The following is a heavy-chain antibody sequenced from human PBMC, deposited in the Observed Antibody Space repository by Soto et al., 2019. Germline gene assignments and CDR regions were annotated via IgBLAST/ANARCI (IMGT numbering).Heavy chain of an antibody. CDR1: GFTFSSYG. CDR3: AKDGRDSSSSNFDY. V-gene: IGHV3-30*18. D-gene: IGHD6-6*01. J-gene: IGHJ4*02. Sequence: GGSLRLSCAASGFTFSSYGMHWVRQAPGKGLEWVAVISYDGSNKYYADSVKGRFNISRDNSKNTLYLQMNSLRAEDTSVFYCAKDGRDSSSSNFDYWGQGTLVTVSS. CDR2: ISYDGSNK.